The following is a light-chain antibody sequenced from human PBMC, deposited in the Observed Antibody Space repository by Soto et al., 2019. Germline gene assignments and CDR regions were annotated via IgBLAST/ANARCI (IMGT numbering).Light chain of an antibody. CDR3: QKLDNFPLT. CDR2: DAS. Sequence: DIQMTQSPSSLSASVGDRVTITCQASQDISNYLNWYQQKPGKAPKLLIYDASNLETGVPSRFSGSGSGTDFTFTISSLQPEDIASYYCQKLDNFPLTFGQGTRLEIK. V-gene: IGKV1-33*01. J-gene: IGKJ5*01. CDR1: QDISNY.